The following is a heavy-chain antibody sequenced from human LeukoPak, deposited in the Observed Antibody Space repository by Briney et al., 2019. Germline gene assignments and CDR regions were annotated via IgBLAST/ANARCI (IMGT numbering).Heavy chain of an antibody. CDR3: AREEIAAAGRRGHWFDP. V-gene: IGHV1-18*01. J-gene: IGHJ5*02. D-gene: IGHD6-13*01. CDR2: ISTYNGNT. CDR1: GYTFTSYG. Sequence: ASVKVSCKTSGYTFTSYGISWVRQAPGQGLEWVGWISTYNGNTNYAQKLQGRVTMTTDTSTSTAYMELRSLRSDDTAVYYCAREEIAAAGRRGHWFDPWGQGTLVTVSS.